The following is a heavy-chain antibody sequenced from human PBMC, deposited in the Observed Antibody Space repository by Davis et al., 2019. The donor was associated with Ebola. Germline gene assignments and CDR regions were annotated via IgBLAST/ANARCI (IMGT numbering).Heavy chain of an antibody. V-gene: IGHV1-2*04. Sequence: AASVKVSCKASGYTFTGYYMHWVRQAPGQGLEWMGWINPNSGGTNYAQKFQGWVTMTRDTSISTAYMELSRLRSDDTAVYYCARDNDYGDSYRFDYWGQGTLVTVSS. CDR1: GYTFTGYY. CDR2: INPNSGGT. D-gene: IGHD4-17*01. J-gene: IGHJ4*02. CDR3: ARDNDYGDSYRFDY.